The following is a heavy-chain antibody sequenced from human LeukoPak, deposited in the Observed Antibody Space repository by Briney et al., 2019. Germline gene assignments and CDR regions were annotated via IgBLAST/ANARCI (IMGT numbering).Heavy chain of an antibody. CDR2: IYYSGST. J-gene: IGHJ4*02. CDR3: ARGGSWSYYYDSSGWYFDY. D-gene: IGHD3-22*01. V-gene: IGHV4-59*01. CDR1: VDSLSSSY. Sequence: SETLSLTCTLSVDSLSSSYWSWIRQPPGEGVEWIGYIYYSGSTNYNPSLKSRVTISVDTSKNQFSLKLSSVTAADTAVYYCARGGSWSYYYDSSGWYFDYWGQGTLVTVSS.